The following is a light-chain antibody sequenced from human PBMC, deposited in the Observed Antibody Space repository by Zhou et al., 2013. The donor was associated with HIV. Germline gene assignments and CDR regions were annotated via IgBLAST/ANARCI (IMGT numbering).Light chain of an antibody. J-gene: IGKJ3*01. V-gene: IGKV1-8*01. Sequence: IQMTQSPSSVSASTGDRVTITCRANQGISTYLAWYQQKPGKAPKLLMYGASTLQSGVPSRFSGSGSGTEFTLTISCLQPDDFATYYCQEYNSYAVFTFGPGTKVEIK. CDR3: QEYNSYAVFT. CDR2: GAS. CDR1: QGISTY.